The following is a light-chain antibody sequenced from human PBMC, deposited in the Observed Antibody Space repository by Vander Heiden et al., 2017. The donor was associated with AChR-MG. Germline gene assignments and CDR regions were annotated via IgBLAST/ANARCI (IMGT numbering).Light chain of an antibody. Sequence: QSVLTRPPPASGAPRQRVTIFCSGSRSTIGSNSVNWYQQHPGTAPKLLIYSNDQRPSGVPDRFSGSKSGTSASLAISGLQSEDEADYYCATWDGNLNGRVFGGGTKLTVL. CDR1: RSTIGSNS. V-gene: IGLV1-44*01. CDR3: ATWDGNLNGRV. CDR2: SND. J-gene: IGLJ3*02.